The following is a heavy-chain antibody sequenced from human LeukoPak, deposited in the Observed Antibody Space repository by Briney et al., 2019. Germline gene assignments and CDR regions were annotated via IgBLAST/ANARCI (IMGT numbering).Heavy chain of an antibody. CDR3: ARPRLWSGSNPFDY. Sequence: ASVKVSCKASRYPFTSYAMHWVRQAPGQRLEWMGWIHVGNGNTEYSQKFQGRVTITRDTPATTTYMELSSLRSEDTAVYYCARPRLWSGSNPFDYWGQGTLVTVSS. V-gene: IGHV1-3*01. CDR2: IHVGNGNT. D-gene: IGHD3-3*01. J-gene: IGHJ4*02. CDR1: RYPFTSYA.